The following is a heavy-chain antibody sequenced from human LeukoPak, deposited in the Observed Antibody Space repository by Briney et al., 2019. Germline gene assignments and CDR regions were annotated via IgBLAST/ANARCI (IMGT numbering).Heavy chain of an antibody. CDR1: GFTFSSYS. V-gene: IGHV3-20*01. CDR2: INWNGGST. J-gene: IGHJ4*02. Sequence: GGSLRLSCAASGFTFSSYSMNWVRQAPGKGLEWVSGINWNGGSTGYADSVKGRFTISRDNAKNSLYLQMNSLRAEDTALYHCARYYYDSSGRPDPYFDYWGQGTLVTVSS. D-gene: IGHD3-22*01. CDR3: ARYYYDSSGRPDPYFDY.